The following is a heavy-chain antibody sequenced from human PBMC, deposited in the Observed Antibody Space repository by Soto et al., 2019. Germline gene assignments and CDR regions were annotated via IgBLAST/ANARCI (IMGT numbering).Heavy chain of an antibody. CDR2: IFYNGNT. Sequence: SETLSLTCIVSGGSISSSTSYWGWILQPPGKGLEWIGSIFYNGNTYYNPSLRSRVTISVSTSKNQFSLKLTSVTAADTAVYSCARQEFSLYLLNWYPREYWGKGNMVSVSS. CDR3: ARQEFSLYLLNWYPREY. D-gene: IGHD1-1*01. CDR1: GGSISSSTSY. J-gene: IGHJ4*02. V-gene: IGHV4-39*01.